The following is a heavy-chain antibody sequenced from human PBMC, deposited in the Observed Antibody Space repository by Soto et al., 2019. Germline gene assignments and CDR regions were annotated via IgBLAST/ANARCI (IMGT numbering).Heavy chain of an antibody. CDR1: VYSISSGYY. J-gene: IGHJ1*01. CDR2: IYHSGST. V-gene: IGHV4-38-2*01. CDR3: ADADYYDSSGYWINFQH. D-gene: IGHD3-22*01. Sequence: PSETLSLTCAVSVYSISSGYYWGWIRQPPGKGLEWIGSIYHSGSTYYNPSLKSRVTISVDTSKNQFSLKLSSVTAADTAVYYCADADYYDSSGYWINFQHWGQGTL.